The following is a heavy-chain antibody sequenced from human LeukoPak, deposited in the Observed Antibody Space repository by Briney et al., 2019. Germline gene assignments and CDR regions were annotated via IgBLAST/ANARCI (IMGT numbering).Heavy chain of an antibody. Sequence: GGSLRLSCAASGFTFSSYSMNWVRQAPGKGLEWVSSISSSSSYIYYADSVKGRFTISRDNAKNSLYLQMNSLRAEDTAVYYCARVPAAIQDYFDYWGRGTLVTVSS. V-gene: IGHV3-21*01. D-gene: IGHD2-2*02. J-gene: IGHJ4*02. CDR2: ISSSSSYI. CDR3: ARVPAAIQDYFDY. CDR1: GFTFSSYS.